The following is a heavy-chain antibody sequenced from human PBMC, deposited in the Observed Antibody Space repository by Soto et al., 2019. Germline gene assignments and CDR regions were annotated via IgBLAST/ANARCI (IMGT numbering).Heavy chain of an antibody. CDR2: IKPDGSEK. Sequence: EVQLVESGGGLVQSGGSLRLSCAASGFTFSNYWTSWVRQAPGKGLEWVANIKPDGSEKHYVDSLKGRFTISRDNRKTSLYLQRDSLRAGDTAVYYCARIGYRSSSFDYWGQGILVIVSS. CDR3: ARIGYRSSSFDY. V-gene: IGHV3-7*01. CDR1: GFTFSNYW. D-gene: IGHD6-6*01. J-gene: IGHJ4*02.